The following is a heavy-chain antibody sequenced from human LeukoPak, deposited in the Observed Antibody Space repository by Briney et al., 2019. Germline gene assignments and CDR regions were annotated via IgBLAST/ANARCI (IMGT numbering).Heavy chain of an antibody. Sequence: SETLSLSCTVSGGSISSSSYYWGCIRQPPGKGLEWNGSIYYSGRTYYSPSLKSRVTLSVATSKNQFSLKLRSVTAADTALYYCARQYCSSTSGYSIYYYYMDVWGKGTTVTVSS. CDR3: ARQYCSSTSGYSIYYYYMDV. CDR2: IYYSGRT. J-gene: IGHJ6*03. D-gene: IGHD2-2*01. CDR1: GGSISSSSYY. V-gene: IGHV4-39*01.